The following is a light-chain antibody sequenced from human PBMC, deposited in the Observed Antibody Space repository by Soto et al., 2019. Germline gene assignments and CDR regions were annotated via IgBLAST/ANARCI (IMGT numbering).Light chain of an antibody. CDR2: DAS. Sequence: EIVLTQSPATLSLSSGERATLSCRTSQSVSSYFAWYQQKPGRAPRLLIYDASNRATGIPARFIGSGSVTDFTLTISSLEPEDFAVYYCQQRSNWPITFGQGTRLEIK. J-gene: IGKJ5*01. CDR1: QSVSSY. V-gene: IGKV3-11*01. CDR3: QQRSNWPIT.